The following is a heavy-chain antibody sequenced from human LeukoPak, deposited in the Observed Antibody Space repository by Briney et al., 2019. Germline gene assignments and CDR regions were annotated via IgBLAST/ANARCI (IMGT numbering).Heavy chain of an antibody. CDR1: GFTFSSYS. V-gene: IGHV3-21*01. D-gene: IGHD3-3*01. J-gene: IGHJ4*02. Sequence: GGSLRLSCAASGFTFSSYSMNWVRQAPGKGLEWVSSISSSSSYIYYADSVKGRFTISRDNAKNSLYLQMNSLRAEDTAVYYCARASYDFWSGPNYYFDYWGQGTLVTVSS. CDR3: ARASYDFWSGPNYYFDY. CDR2: ISSSSSYI.